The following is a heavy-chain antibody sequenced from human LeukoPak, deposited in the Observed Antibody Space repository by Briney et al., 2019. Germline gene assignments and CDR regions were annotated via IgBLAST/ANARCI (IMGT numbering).Heavy chain of an antibody. D-gene: IGHD5-18*01. CDR3: AREVRYSYGNDY. V-gene: IGHV3-21*01. J-gene: IGHJ4*02. Sequence: GGSLRLSCAASGFTFSSFTMNWVRQAPGKGPEWVSSISSSISYIYYADSVKGRFTISRDSAMNSLYLQMNSLRAEDTAVYYCAREVRYSYGNDYWGQGTLVTVSS. CDR2: ISSSISYI. CDR1: GFTFSSFT.